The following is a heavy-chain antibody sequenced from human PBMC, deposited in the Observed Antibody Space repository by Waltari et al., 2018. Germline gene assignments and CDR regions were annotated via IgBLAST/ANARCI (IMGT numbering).Heavy chain of an antibody. CDR3: AKDAFGNTYLDF. Sequence: QVNLVESGGGVVQPGGSLRRSCATSGFTFSNFGMHWVRQAPGKGLEWVALIWFDGSDKFYADSVRGRFTISRDNSARTLYLYMDSLRLDDTAMYYCAKDAFGNTYLDFWGQGTLVTVSS. V-gene: IGHV3-30*02. J-gene: IGHJ4*02. D-gene: IGHD2-2*02. CDR1: GFTFSNFG. CDR2: IWFDGSDK.